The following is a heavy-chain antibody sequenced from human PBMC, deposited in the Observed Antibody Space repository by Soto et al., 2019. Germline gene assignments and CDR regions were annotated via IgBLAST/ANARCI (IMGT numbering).Heavy chain of an antibody. V-gene: IGHV3-7*02. Sequence: GGSLRLSCAASGFTFSSYWMSWVRQAPGKGLEWVANIKEDGSEKSYVDSVKGRFTISRDNAKNTLYLQMNSLRAEDTAVYYCARPRGGPIDIWGQGTMVTVSS. D-gene: IGHD6-25*01. CDR1: GFTFSSYW. J-gene: IGHJ3*02. CDR3: ARPRGGPIDI. CDR2: IKEDGSEK.